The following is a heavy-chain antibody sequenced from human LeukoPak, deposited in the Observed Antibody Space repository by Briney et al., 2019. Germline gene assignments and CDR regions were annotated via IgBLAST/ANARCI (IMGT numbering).Heavy chain of an antibody. CDR3: AKLYELLAYFYYYYMAV. Sequence: GGSLRLSCAASGFIFNNYWMSWVRQAPGKGLELVANIKQDGSEKYYVDSVKGRFTISRDNAKNSLYLQMNSLRAEDTAVYYCAKLYELLAYFYYYYMAVWGKGTTPTVSS. V-gene: IGHV3-7*01. J-gene: IGHJ6*03. CDR2: IKQDGSEK. CDR1: GFIFNNYW. D-gene: IGHD2-2*01.